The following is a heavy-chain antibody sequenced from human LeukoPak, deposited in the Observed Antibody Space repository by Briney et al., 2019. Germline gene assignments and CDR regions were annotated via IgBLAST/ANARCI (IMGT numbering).Heavy chain of an antibody. V-gene: IGHV1-18*01. CDR2: ISAYNGNT. CDR3: ARFLRFLESGYMDV. D-gene: IGHD3-3*01. CDR1: GYTFTSYG. Sequence: GASVKVSCKASGYTFTSYGISWVRQAPGQGLEWMGWISAYNGNTNYAQKLQGRVTMTTDTSTSTAYMELRSLRSDDTAVYYCARFLRFLESGYMDVWGKGTTVTVSS. J-gene: IGHJ6*03.